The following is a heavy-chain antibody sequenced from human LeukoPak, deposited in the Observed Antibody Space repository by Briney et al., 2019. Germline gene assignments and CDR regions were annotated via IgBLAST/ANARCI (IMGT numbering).Heavy chain of an antibody. D-gene: IGHD4-17*01. Sequence: ASVKLSCKASGYTFTSYYMHWVRQAPGQGLEWMGIINPSGGSTSYAQKFQGWVTMTRDTSISTAYMELSRLRSDDTAVYYCARDKYYGDYEIYYYYGMDVWGQGTTVTVS. CDR3: ARDKYYGDYEIYYYYGMDV. V-gene: IGHV1-46*01. CDR2: INPSGGST. J-gene: IGHJ6*02. CDR1: GYTFTSYY.